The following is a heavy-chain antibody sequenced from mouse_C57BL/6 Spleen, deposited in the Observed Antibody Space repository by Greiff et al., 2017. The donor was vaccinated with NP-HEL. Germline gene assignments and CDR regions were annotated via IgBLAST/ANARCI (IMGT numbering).Heavy chain of an antibody. CDR3: ARRSGNYEEDFDY. D-gene: IGHD2-1*01. CDR2: ISSGSSTI. J-gene: IGHJ2*01. Sequence: EVHLVESGGGLVKPGGSLKLSCAASGFTFSDYGMHWVRQAPEKGLVWVAYISSGSSTIYYADTVKGRFTISRDNAKNTLFLQMTSLRSEDTAMYYCARRSGNYEEDFDYWGQGTTLTVSS. CDR1: GFTFSDYG. V-gene: IGHV5-17*01.